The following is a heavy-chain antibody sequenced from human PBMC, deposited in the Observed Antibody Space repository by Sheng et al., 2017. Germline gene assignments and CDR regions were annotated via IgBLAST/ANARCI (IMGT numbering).Heavy chain of an antibody. D-gene: IGHD5-12*01. Sequence: QVQLQESGPGLVKPSETLSLTCTVSGGSISSYYWSWIRQPAGKGLEWIGRIYTSGSTNYNPSLKSRVTMSVDTSKNQFSLKLSSVTAADTAVYYCARGGPRERWLQSYRPYFDYWGQGTLVTVSS. J-gene: IGHJ4*02. CDR2: IYTSGST. V-gene: IGHV4-4*07. CDR3: ARGGPRERWLQSYRPYFDY. CDR1: GGSISSYY.